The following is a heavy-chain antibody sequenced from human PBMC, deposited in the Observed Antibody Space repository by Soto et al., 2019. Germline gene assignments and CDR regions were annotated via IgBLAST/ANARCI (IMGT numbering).Heavy chain of an antibody. CDR1: GGTFSSYT. J-gene: IGHJ3*02. CDR2: IIPILGIA. CDR3: AAGGHGAFDI. Sequence: QVQLVQSGAEVKKPGSSVKVSCKASGGTFSSYTISWVRQAPGQGLEWVGRIIPILGIANYAQNFQGRVAITADKSTSTAYMELSSLRSEDTAVYFCAAGGHGAFDIWGQGTMVTVSS. D-gene: IGHD1-26*01. V-gene: IGHV1-69*02.